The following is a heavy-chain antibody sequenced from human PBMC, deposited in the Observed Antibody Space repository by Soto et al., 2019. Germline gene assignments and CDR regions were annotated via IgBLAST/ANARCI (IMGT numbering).Heavy chain of an antibody. CDR2: IYYSGST. CDR3: ATFYYYDSSGYYVDY. Sequence: SETLSLTCTFSGCSISSGGYYWSWIRQHPGMGLEWIGYIYYSGSTYYNPSLKSRVTISVDTSKNQFSLNLSSVTAADTAIYYCATFYYYDSSGYYVDYWGQGTLVTVSS. J-gene: IGHJ4*02. D-gene: IGHD3-22*01. CDR1: GCSISSGGYY. V-gene: IGHV4-31*03.